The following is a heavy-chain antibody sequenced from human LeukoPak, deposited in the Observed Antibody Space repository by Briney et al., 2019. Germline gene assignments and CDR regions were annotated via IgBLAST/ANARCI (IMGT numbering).Heavy chain of an antibody. D-gene: IGHD6-13*01. CDR3: ARIPGIAATDYYFDY. CDR2: ISYDGSNK. Sequence: PGGSLRLSCAASGITFSNAWMTWVRQAPGKGLEWVAVISYDGSNKYYPESVKGRFTISRDNSKNTLYLQMNSLRAEDTAVYYCARIPGIAATDYYFDYWGQGTLVTVSS. CDR1: GITFSNAW. V-gene: IGHV3-30-3*01. J-gene: IGHJ4*02.